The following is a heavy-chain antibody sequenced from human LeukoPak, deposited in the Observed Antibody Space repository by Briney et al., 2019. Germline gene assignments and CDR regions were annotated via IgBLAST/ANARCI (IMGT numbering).Heavy chain of an antibody. J-gene: IGHJ4*02. CDR3: ARASDAPASI. V-gene: IGHV3-7*01. CDR1: GFTFSNYW. CDR2: INGDGSAK. D-gene: IGHD2-2*01. Sequence: GESLRLSCAASGFTFSNYWMTWVRQGPGRGLEWVANINGDGSAKFYVGSVKGRFTISRDNTKSSLYLQMNSLRAEDTAVYYCARASDAPASIWGQGILVTVSS.